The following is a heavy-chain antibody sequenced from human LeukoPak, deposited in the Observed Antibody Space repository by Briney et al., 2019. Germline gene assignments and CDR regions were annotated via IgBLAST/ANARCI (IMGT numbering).Heavy chain of an antibody. CDR3: ARAGQWFGELFIDY. V-gene: IGHV1-2*02. J-gene: IGHJ4*02. CDR1: GYTFTGYY. Sequence: ASVKVSCKASGYTFTGYYMHWVRQAPGQGLEWMGWINPNSGGTNYAQKFQGRVTMTRDTSISTAYMELSRLGSDDTAVYYCARAGQWFGELFIDYWGQGTLVTVSS. CDR2: INPNSGGT. D-gene: IGHD3-10*01.